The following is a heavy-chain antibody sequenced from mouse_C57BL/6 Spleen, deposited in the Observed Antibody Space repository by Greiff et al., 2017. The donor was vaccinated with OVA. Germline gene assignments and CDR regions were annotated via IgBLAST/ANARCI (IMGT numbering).Heavy chain of an antibody. J-gene: IGHJ2*01. D-gene: IGHD2-2*01. CDR1: GFPFSAFG. CDR2: ISSGSSTI. Sequence: VRLVGSGGGLVKPGGSLKLSFAASGFPFSAFGIHWVRQGPGKGREVVAEISSGSSTIYYADTVKGRFTISRDNAKNTLFLQMTSLRSEDTAMYYCARETWLDYWGQGTTLTVSS. CDR3: ARETWLDY. V-gene: IGHV5-17*01.